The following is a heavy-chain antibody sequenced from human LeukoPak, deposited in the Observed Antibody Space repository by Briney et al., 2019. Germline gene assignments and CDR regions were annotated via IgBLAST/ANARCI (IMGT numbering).Heavy chain of an antibody. Sequence: GASVKVSCKASGYTFTSYDINWVRQATGQGLEWMGWMNPNSGNTGYAQKFQGGVTMTRNTSISTAYMELSSLRSEDTAVYYCARGRDGDYHYYYYYMDVWGKGTTVTVSS. D-gene: IGHD4-17*01. CDR3: ARGRDGDYHYYYYYMDV. CDR2: MNPNSGNT. V-gene: IGHV1-8*01. J-gene: IGHJ6*03. CDR1: GYTFTSYD.